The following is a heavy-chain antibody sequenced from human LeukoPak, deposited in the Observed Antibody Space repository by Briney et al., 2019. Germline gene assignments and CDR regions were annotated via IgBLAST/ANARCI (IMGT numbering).Heavy chain of an antibody. CDR1: GFTFDDYA. Sequence: GGSLRLSCAASGFTFDDYAMHWVRQAPGKGLEWVSGISWNSGSIGYADSVKGRFTISRDNAKNSLYLQMNSLRAEDTALYYCAKGCDPGIAVAGHDYWGQGTLVTVSS. J-gene: IGHJ4*02. D-gene: IGHD6-19*01. CDR3: AKGCDPGIAVAGHDY. CDR2: ISWNSGSI. V-gene: IGHV3-9*01.